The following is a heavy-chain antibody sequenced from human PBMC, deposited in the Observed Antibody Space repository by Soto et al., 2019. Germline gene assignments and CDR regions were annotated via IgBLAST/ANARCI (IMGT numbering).Heavy chain of an antibody. CDR1: GGTFDNFT. D-gene: IGHD1-26*01. J-gene: IGHJ6*02. CDR2: IGPMLGTP. V-gene: IGHV1-69*01. Sequence: QVQLVQSGAEVKEPGSSVRVSCKASGGTFDNFTMNWVRQTPGQGLDWMGGIGPMLGTPTYAEKFKGRVTISATASTITMYMDLTSLRCEVTVIKYCAINGTYSGCLRRYSGMDVWGQGTTVTVYS. CDR3: AINGTYSGCLRRYSGMDV.